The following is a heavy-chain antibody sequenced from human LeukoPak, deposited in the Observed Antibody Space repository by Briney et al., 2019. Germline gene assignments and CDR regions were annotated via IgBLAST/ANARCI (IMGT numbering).Heavy chain of an antibody. CDR2: IYHSAST. CDR3: ARATVTTRGPWFDP. Sequence: SQGLSLTCAVFRGSLSSVMFCSSCVRLPRGDGSEWIGYIYHSASTYYNPSLKSRVTISVDRSKNQFSLKLSSVTAADTAVYYCARATVTTRGPWFDPWGQGTLVTVSS. V-gene: IGHV4-30-2*01. CDR1: RGSLSSVMFC. D-gene: IGHD4-17*01. J-gene: IGHJ5*02.